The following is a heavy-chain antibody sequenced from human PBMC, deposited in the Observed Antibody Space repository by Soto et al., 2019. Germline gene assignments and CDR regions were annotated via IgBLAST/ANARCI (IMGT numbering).Heavy chain of an antibody. V-gene: IGHV3-48*02. D-gene: IGHD3-3*01. Sequence: GGSLRLSCAASGFTFSSYSMNWVRQAPGKGLEWVSYISSSSSTIYYADSVKGRFTISRDNAKNYLYLQMNSLRDEDTAVYYXXREFWPXXXFEPXGQGTLVPVSP. CDR1: GFTFSSYS. CDR2: ISSSSSTI. CDR3: XREFWPXXXFEP. J-gene: IGHJ5*02.